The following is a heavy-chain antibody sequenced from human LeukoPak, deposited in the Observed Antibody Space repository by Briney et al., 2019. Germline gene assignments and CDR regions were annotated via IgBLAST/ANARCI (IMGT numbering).Heavy chain of an antibody. CDR3: AKDRLQLELPI. CDR1: GFTFSNYA. CDR2: ISGSGGST. D-gene: IGHD1-7*01. J-gene: IGHJ4*02. Sequence: GGSLRLSCAASGFTFSNYAMSWVRQAPGKGLEWVSAISGSGGSTYYADSVKGRFTISRDNSKNTLYLQMNSLRAEDTAVYYCAKDRLQLELPIWGQGTLVTVSS. V-gene: IGHV3-23*01.